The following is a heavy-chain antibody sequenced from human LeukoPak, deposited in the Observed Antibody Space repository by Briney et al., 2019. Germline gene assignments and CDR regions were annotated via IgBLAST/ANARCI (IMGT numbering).Heavy chain of an antibody. Sequence: SETLSLTCAVSGGSISSSNWWSWIRQPPGKGLEWIGEIYHSGSTNYNPSLKSQVTISIDKSKNQFSLKLSSVIAADTAVYYCARDFRERRGITGPHGMDVWGQGTTVTVSS. CDR3: ARDFRERRGITGPHGMDV. V-gene: IGHV4-4*02. CDR2: IYHSGST. CDR1: GGSISSSNW. J-gene: IGHJ6*02. D-gene: IGHD1-20*01.